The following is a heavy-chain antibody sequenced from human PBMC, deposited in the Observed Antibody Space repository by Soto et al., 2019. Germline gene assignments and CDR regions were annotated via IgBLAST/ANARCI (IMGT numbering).Heavy chain of an antibody. CDR2: IYPGDSDT. V-gene: IGHV5-51*01. CDR3: ARRDITNWYYFDY. Sequence: ESLKISCKGSGYSFTSYWIAWVRQMPGKGLEWMGIIYPGDSDTTYSPSFQGQVTISADKSINTAYLQWSSLKASDTAMYYCARRDITNWYYFDYWGQGALVTVSS. J-gene: IGHJ4*02. CDR1: GYSFTSYW. D-gene: IGHD1-1*01.